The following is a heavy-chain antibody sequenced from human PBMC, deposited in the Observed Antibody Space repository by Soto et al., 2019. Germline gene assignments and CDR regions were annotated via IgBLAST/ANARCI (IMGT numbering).Heavy chain of an antibody. Sequence: PGGSLRLSCAASGFTFSSYAMSWVRQAPGKGLEWVSAISGSGGSTYYADSVKGRFTISRDNSKNTLYLQMNSLRAEDTAVYYCAKVLVDGTENAGVPFDYWGQGTLVTVSS. CDR3: AKVLVDGTENAGVPFDY. J-gene: IGHJ4*02. CDR2: ISGSGGST. V-gene: IGHV3-23*01. D-gene: IGHD2-8*02. CDR1: GFTFSSYA.